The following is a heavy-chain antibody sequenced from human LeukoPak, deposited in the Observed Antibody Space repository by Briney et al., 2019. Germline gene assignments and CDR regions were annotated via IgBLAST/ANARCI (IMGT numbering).Heavy chain of an antibody. CDR2: ISGSGGST. J-gene: IGHJ3*02. D-gene: IGHD3-3*01. V-gene: IGHV3-23*01. Sequence: PGGSLRLSCAASGFTFSNYAMSWVRQAPGKGLEWVSAISGSGGSTYYADSVKGRFTISRDNSKNTLYLQMNSLRAEDTAVYYCARGGQSITIFGVVLDAFDIWGQGTMVTVSS. CDR3: ARGGQSITIFGVVLDAFDI. CDR1: GFTFSNYA.